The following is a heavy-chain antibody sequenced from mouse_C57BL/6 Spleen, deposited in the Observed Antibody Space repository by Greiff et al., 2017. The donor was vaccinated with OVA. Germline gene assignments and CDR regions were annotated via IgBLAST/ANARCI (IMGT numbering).Heavy chain of an antibody. Sequence: EVQLQQSGPELVKPGASVKISCKASGYSFTGYYMNWVKQSPEKSLEWIGEINPSTGGTTYNQKFKAKATLTVDKSSSTAYMQLKSLTSEDSAVYYCARREYYEDYWGQGTTLTVSS. CDR1: GYSFTGYY. V-gene: IGHV1-42*01. CDR2: INPSTGGT. CDR3: ARREYYEDY. D-gene: IGHD1-1*01. J-gene: IGHJ2*01.